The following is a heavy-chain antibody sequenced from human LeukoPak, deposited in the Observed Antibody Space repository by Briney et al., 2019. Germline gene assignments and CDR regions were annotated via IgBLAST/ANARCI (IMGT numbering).Heavy chain of an antibody. V-gene: IGHV1-8*01. CDR3: TRGGPVAGTHKYFQH. CDR1: GYTFTSYD. D-gene: IGHD6-19*01. J-gene: IGHJ1*01. CDR2: MNPNNGNT. Sequence: ASVKVSCKASGYTFTSYDINWVRQSTGQGLEWMGWMNPNNGNTDYAQKFQGRVTLTRNTSISTAYMELSSLRSEDTAVYYCTRGGPVAGTHKYFQHWGQGTLVTVSS.